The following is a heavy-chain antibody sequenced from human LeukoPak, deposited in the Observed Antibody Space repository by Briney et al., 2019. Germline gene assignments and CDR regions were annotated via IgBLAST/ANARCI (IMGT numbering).Heavy chain of an antibody. Sequence: GASVKVSCKASGGTFSSYAISWVRQAPGQGLEWMGRIIPILGIANYAQKFQGRVTITADKSTSTAYMELSSLRSEDTAVYYCARAREGYTVTTDYYYGMDVWGQGTTVTVSS. CDR1: GGTFSSYA. CDR3: ARAREGYTVTTDYYYGMDV. D-gene: IGHD4-17*01. CDR2: IIPILGIA. V-gene: IGHV1-69*04. J-gene: IGHJ6*02.